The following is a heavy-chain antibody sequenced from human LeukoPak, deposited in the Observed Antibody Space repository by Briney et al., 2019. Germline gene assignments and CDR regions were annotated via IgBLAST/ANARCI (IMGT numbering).Heavy chain of an antibody. Sequence: GGSLRLSCAASGFTLSSYAMSWVRQAPGKGLEWVSTISGSGGSTYYADSVKGRFTISRDNSKNTLYLQMNSLRAEDTAVYYCAKDPSGSGIIRWAFDIWGQGTMVTVSS. CDR1: GFTLSSYA. D-gene: IGHD3-10*01. J-gene: IGHJ3*02. CDR3: AKDPSGSGIIRWAFDI. V-gene: IGHV3-23*01. CDR2: ISGSGGST.